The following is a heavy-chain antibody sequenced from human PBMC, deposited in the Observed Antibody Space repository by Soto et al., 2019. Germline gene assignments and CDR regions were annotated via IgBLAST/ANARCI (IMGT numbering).Heavy chain of an antibody. CDR3: AKDNCISTSCYRLYNWCDP. J-gene: IGHJ5*02. CDR2: ISYGGSNK. D-gene: IGHD2-2*01. Sequence: QVQLVESGGGVVQPGRSLRLSCAASGFTFSSYGMHWVRQAPGKGLEWVAVISYGGSNKYYADSVKGRFTISRDNSKNTLYLQRNNLRAEDTAVYYCAKDNCISTSCYRLYNWCDPGGQGTLVTVSS. CDR1: GFTFSSYG. V-gene: IGHV3-30*18.